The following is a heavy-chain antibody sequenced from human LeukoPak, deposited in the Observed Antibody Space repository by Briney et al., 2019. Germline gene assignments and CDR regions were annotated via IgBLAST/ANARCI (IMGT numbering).Heavy chain of an antibody. Sequence: PGGSLRLSCAASGFTFSSYGMHWVRQAPGEGLEWVAFIRYDGSNKYYADSVKGRFTISRDNSQNTLYLQMNSLRGEDTAVYYCAKGLRAARIPPDYWGQGTLVTVSS. V-gene: IGHV3-30*02. CDR2: IRYDGSNK. CDR3: AKGLRAARIPPDY. CDR1: GFTFSSYG. D-gene: IGHD6-6*01. J-gene: IGHJ4*02.